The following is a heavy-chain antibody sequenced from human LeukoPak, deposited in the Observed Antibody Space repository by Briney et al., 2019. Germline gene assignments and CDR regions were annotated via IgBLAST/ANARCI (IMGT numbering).Heavy chain of an antibody. D-gene: IGHD2-2*01. Sequence: GESLKICCKACGYSFTSYWIGWVRQMPGKGLEWMGIIYPGDSDTRYSPSFQGQVTISADKSISTAYLQWSSLKASDTAMYYCARRVVVPAGDYFDYWGQGTLVTVSS. J-gene: IGHJ4*02. V-gene: IGHV5-51*01. CDR1: GYSFTSYW. CDR3: ARRVVVPAGDYFDY. CDR2: IYPGDSDT.